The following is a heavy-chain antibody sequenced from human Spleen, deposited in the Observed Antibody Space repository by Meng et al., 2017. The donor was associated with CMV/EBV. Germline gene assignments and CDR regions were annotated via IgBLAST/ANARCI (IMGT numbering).Heavy chain of an antibody. CDR2: MYYGVTT. J-gene: IGHJ4*02. D-gene: IGHD3-22*01. Sequence: SETLSLTCTVSGGSISSRLYYWGWVRQTPGKGLEWIGSMYYGVTTYYNPSLKSRLTISGDTSKNRFSLKLNSMTAADTATYYCARQGVTTALFDYWGQGILVTVSS. V-gene: IGHV4-39*01. CDR3: ARQGVTTALFDY. CDR1: GGSISSRLYY.